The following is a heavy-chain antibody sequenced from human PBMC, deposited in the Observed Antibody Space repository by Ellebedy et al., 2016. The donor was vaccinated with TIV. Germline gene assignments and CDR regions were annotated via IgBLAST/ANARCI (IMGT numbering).Heavy chain of an antibody. CDR2: IWYDGSNK. Sequence: GESLNISCASSGFTFSSYGMHWVRQAPGKGLEWVAVIWYDGSNKYYAVSVKGRFTISRDNSKNTLYLQMNSLRAEDTSVYYCARDQGSGWGAFDYWGQGTLVTVSS. V-gene: IGHV3-33*01. D-gene: IGHD6-19*01. CDR3: ARDQGSGWGAFDY. J-gene: IGHJ4*02. CDR1: GFTFSSYG.